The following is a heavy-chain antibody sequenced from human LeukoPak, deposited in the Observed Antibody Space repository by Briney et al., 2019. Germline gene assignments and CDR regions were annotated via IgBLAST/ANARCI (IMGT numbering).Heavy chain of an antibody. CDR2: ISSGGSYI. Sequence: GGSLRLSCAASGFTFSDYAMNWVRQAPGKGLEWVSSISSGGSYISYADSVKGRFTVSRDNAKDSLFLQMRSLRDEDTAVYYCARGPALYCTRSSCWGGADGGQGTLGSVSA. CDR1: GFTFSDYA. J-gene: IGHJ4*02. D-gene: IGHD2-8*01. CDR3: ARGPALYCTRSSCWGGAD. V-gene: IGHV3-21*01.